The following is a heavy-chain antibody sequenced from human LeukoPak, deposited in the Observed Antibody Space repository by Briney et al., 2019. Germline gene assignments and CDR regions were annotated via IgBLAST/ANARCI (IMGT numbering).Heavy chain of an antibody. Sequence: GGSLRLSCAASGFTFSSYAMHWVRQAPGKGLEWVAVISYDGSNKYYADSVKGRFTISRDNSKNTLYLQMNSLRAEDTAVYYCARVGVPTYYYDSSGYYLLGAFDIWGQGTMVTVSS. D-gene: IGHD3-22*01. CDR1: GFTFSSYA. CDR2: ISYDGSNK. V-gene: IGHV3-30-3*01. CDR3: ARVGVPTYYYDSSGYYLLGAFDI. J-gene: IGHJ3*02.